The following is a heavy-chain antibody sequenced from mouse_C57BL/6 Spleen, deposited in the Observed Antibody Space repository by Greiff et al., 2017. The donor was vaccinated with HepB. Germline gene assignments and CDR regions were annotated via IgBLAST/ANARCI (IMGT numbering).Heavy chain of an antibody. CDR1: GYAFSSSW. CDR2: IYPGDGDT. D-gene: IGHD1-1*01. V-gene: IGHV1-82*01. Sequence: QVQLQQSGPELVKPGASVKISCKASGYAFSSSWMNWVKQRPGKGLEWIGRIYPGDGDTNYNGKFKGKATLTADKSSSTAYMQLSSLTSEDSAVYFCARLNITTVVARDYWGQGTTLTVSS. CDR3: ARLNITTVVARDY. J-gene: IGHJ2*01.